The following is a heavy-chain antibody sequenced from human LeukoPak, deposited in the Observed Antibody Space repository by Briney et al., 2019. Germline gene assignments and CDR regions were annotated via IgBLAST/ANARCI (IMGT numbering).Heavy chain of an antibody. V-gene: IGHV3-21*01. CDR2: ISSSSSYI. CDR3: ARDKKYFDWLFYYYYGMDV. Sequence: GGSLRLSCAASGFTFSSYSMNWVRQAPGKGLEWVSSISSSSSYIYYADSVKGRFTISRDNSKNTLYLQMNSLRAEDTAVYYCARDKKYFDWLFYYYYGMDVWGQGTTVTASS. CDR1: GFTFSSYS. D-gene: IGHD3-9*01. J-gene: IGHJ6*02.